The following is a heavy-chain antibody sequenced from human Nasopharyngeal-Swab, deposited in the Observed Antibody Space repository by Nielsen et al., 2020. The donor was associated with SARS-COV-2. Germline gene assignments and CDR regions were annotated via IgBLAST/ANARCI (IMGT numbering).Heavy chain of an antibody. D-gene: IGHD3-22*01. CDR3: ARYCDTATCWGVFDY. CDR1: GGSISSSNW. J-gene: IGHJ4*02. CDR2: ILKSGSA. Sequence: GSLRLSCAVSGGSISSSNWWGWVRQPPGKGLEWIGEILKSGSANYNPSLKSRVTISVDRSKNQLSLDMSSVTAADTAVYYCARYCDTATCWGVFDYWGQGTLVSVSS. V-gene: IGHV4-4*02.